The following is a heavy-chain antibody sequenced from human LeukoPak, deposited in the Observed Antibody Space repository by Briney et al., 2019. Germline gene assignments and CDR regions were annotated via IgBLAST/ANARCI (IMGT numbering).Heavy chain of an antibody. D-gene: IGHD6-19*01. CDR2: ISGSGGST. CDR3: AKFFSPGSGWFDY. CDR1: GFTFSSYA. Sequence: GWSLRLSCAASGFTFSSYAMSWVRQAPGKGLEWVSAISGSGGSTYYADSVKGRFTISRDNSKNTLYLQMNSLRAEDTAVYYCAKFFSPGSGWFDYWGQGTLVTVSS. V-gene: IGHV3-23*01. J-gene: IGHJ4*02.